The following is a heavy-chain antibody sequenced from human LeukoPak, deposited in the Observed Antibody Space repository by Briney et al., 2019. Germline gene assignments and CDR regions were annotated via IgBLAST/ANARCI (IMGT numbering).Heavy chain of an antibody. CDR2: MNPNSGNT. D-gene: IGHD6-13*01. Sequence: ASVKVSCMASGYTFTSYDINWVRQATGQGLEWMGWMNPNSGNTGYAQKFQGRVTITRNTSISTAYMELSSLRSEDTAVYYCARGKRQQLADYYFDYWGRGTLVTVSS. J-gene: IGHJ4*02. CDR3: ARGKRQQLADYYFDY. V-gene: IGHV1-8*03. CDR1: GYTFTSYD.